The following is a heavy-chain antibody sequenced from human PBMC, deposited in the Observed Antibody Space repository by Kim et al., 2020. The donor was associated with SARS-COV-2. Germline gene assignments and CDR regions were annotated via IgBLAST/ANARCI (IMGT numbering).Heavy chain of an antibody. V-gene: IGHV3-72*01. J-gene: IGHJ3*02. CDR1: GLTLSDHH. Sequence: GGSLRLSCEASGLTLSDHHMDWVRQAPGKGLEWVGRSRNKANSYTTQYAASVKGRFTILRDDLENSLYLEMNNLKIEDTAVYYCARLYRAYGGWTGAFDIWGQGTMVSVSS. CDR2: SRNKANSYTT. D-gene: IGHD2-2*02. CDR3: ARLYRAYGGWTGAFDI.